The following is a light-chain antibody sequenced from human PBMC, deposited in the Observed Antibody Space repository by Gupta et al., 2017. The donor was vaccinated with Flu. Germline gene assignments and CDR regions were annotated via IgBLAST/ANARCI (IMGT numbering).Light chain of an antibody. Sequence: SYVLTQAPSMSVAPGQPARIPCGGNNIGSKSVHWYQQKPGQAPVLVVYDDSDRPSGIPERFSGANSGNTAALTITRVEAGDEADYYCQVWDSSTDHLVFGGGTKLTVL. CDR1: NIGSKS. V-gene: IGLV3-21*02. J-gene: IGLJ2*01. CDR2: DDS. CDR3: QVWDSSTDHLV.